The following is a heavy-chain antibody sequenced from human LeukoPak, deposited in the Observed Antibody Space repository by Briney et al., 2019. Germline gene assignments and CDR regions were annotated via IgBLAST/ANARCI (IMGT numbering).Heavy chain of an antibody. CDR2: ISGSGGST. V-gene: IGHV3-23*01. CDR3: AKTTVYDFWSSRGSYFDY. Sequence: GGSLRLSCAASGFTFSSYAMGWVRQAPGKGLEWVSVISGSGGSTYYADSVKGRFTISRDNSKNTLYLQMNSLRAEDTAVYSCAKTTVYDFWSSRGSYFDYWGQGTLVTVSS. J-gene: IGHJ4*02. CDR1: GFTFSSYA. D-gene: IGHD3-3*01.